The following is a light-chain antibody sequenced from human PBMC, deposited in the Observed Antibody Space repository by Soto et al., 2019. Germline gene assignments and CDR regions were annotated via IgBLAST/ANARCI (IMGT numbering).Light chain of an antibody. CDR1: SSDVGAYYS. J-gene: IGLJ1*01. V-gene: IGLV2-14*01. CDR3: SSYTSGSSHYV. CDR2: GVT. Sequence: QSALTQPASVSGSPGQSITISCTGTSSDVGAYYSVSWYQHHPGKAPKLIIYGVTNRPSGVSNRFSGSKSGNTASLTISGLQAEDEADYHCSSYTSGSSHYVFGTGTKVIVL.